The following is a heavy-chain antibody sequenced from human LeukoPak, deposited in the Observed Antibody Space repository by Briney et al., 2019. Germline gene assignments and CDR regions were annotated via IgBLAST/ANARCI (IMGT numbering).Heavy chain of an antibody. V-gene: IGHV4-38-2*02. D-gene: IGHD3-22*01. CDR3: ARAKRDYFENSGYESYYNFMDV. Sequence: KSAETLSITCTVSGGSIRSDCYWAWVRLSPGNGLEWFGAIYRNGDTYYNPSLKSRVTISLVPSKNQFSLRLNSVTAADTAVYYCARAKRDYFENSGYESYYNFMDVWGKGTTVTVSS. J-gene: IGHJ6*03. CDR2: IYRNGDT. CDR1: GGSIRSDCY.